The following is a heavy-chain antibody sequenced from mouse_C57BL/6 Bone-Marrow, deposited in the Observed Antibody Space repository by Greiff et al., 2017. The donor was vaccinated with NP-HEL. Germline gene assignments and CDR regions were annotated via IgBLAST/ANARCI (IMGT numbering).Heavy chain of an antibody. CDR3: AIDYYGYDWFAY. CDR1: GYTFTSYW. D-gene: IGHD2-2*01. Sequence: QVQLQQPGAELVKPGASVKVSCKASGYTFTSYWMHWVKQRPGQGLEWIGRIHPSDSDTNYNQQFKGKATLTVDKSSSTAYMQLSSLTSEDSAVYYCAIDYYGYDWFAYWGQGTLVTVAA. V-gene: IGHV1-74*01. J-gene: IGHJ3*01. CDR2: IHPSDSDT.